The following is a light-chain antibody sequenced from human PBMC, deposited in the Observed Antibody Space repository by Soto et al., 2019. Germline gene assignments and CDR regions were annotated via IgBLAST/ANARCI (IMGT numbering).Light chain of an antibody. CDR2: GAS. J-gene: IGKJ3*01. Sequence: ETVMTQSPATLSVSPGEGATLSCRASQSVSSNLVWYQHRPGQAPRLLIYGASTRATDIPARFSGSGSGTEFTLTISSLQSDDFATYYCQQSYSTPVFSPGTKVDIK. CDR1: QSVSSN. CDR3: QQSYSTPV. V-gene: IGKV3-15*01.